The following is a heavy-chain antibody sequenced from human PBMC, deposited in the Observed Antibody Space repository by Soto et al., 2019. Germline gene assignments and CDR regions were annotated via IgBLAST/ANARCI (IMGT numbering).Heavy chain of an antibody. J-gene: IGHJ4*02. Sequence: PGGSLRLSCAASGFTFSDHYMAWIRQAPGKGLEIVAHMSGSGSSEDYGDSVKGRFSIFRENSKNLLFLQMFFLRAEDTAVYYCAREEREDIVVVPAAIFLDYWGQGTLVTVSS. CDR2: MSGSGSSE. V-gene: IGHV3-11*01. CDR3: AREEREDIVVVPAAIFLDY. D-gene: IGHD2-2*01. CDR1: GFTFSDHY.